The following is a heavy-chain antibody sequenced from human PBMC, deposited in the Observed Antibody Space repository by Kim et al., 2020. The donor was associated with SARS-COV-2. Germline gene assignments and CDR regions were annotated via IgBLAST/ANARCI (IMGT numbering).Heavy chain of an antibody. J-gene: IGHJ5*02. CDR3: ARRLKWLLLHHPAWFDP. CDR2: INHSGST. CDR1: GGSFSGYY. V-gene: IGHV4-34*01. D-gene: IGHD3-22*01. Sequence: SETLSLTCAVYGGSFSGYYWSWIRQPPGKGLEWIGEINHSGSTNYNPSLKSRVTISVDTSKNQFSLKLSSVTAADTAVYYCARRLKWLLLHHPAWFDPWGQGTLVTVSS.